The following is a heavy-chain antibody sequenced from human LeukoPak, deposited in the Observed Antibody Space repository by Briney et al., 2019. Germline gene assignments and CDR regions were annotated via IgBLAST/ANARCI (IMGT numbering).Heavy chain of an antibody. V-gene: IGHV3-74*01. CDR2: IKSVGITI. J-gene: IGHJ6*02. D-gene: IGHD4/OR15-4a*01. Sequence: QPGGSLRLSCAASGFTFSNYMMHWVRQAPGKGLVWVSRIKSVGITITYADSVKGRFTISRDNAKNTLYLQMNSLRAEDTAVYYCAKTMTIPAYYYYGMDVWAKGPRSPSP. CDR1: GFTFSNYM. CDR3: AKTMTIPAYYYYGMDV.